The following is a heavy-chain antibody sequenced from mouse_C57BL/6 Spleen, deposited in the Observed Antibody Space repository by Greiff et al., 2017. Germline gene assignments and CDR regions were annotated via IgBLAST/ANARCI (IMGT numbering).Heavy chain of an antibody. Sequence: EVQLQQSGPELVKPGASVKISCKASGYTFTDYYMNWVKQSHGKSLEWIGAINPNNGGTSYNQTFKGKATLTVDKSSSTAYMELRSLTSEDSAIYYCARNVYYGSFFDYWGQGTTLTVSS. CDR2: INPNNGGT. J-gene: IGHJ2*01. D-gene: IGHD1-1*01. V-gene: IGHV1-26*01. CDR3: ARNVYYGSFFDY. CDR1: GYTFTDYY.